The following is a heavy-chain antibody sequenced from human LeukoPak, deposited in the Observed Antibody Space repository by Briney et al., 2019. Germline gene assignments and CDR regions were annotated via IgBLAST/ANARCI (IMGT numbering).Heavy chain of an antibody. CDR3: ARAGVVVVPAAMILGGYYYGMDV. CDR2: IIPIFGTA. J-gene: IGHJ6*04. D-gene: IGHD2-2*01. V-gene: IGHV1-69*13. CDR1: GGTFNSYA. Sequence: ASVKVSCKASGGTFNSYAISWVRQAPGQGLEWMGGIIPIFGTANYAQKFQGRVTITADESTSTAYMELSSLRSEDTAVYYCARAGVVVVPAAMILGGYYYGMDVWGKATTVTVSS.